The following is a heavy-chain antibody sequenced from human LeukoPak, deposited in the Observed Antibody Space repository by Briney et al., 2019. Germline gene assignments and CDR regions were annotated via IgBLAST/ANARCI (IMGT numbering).Heavy chain of an antibody. CDR1: GLTFSRYW. CDR3: VSRACTITACYVASWRCFDH. CDR2: INEGGSEK. V-gene: IGHV3-7*03. Sequence: PGGSLRLSCEASGLTFSRYWLTWVRQAPGKGLEWVANINEGGSEKNYVDSVKARFTISRDNAKSSLYLQMNNLRDDDTAVYHCVSRACTITACYVASWRCFDHWGQGTPVTVSS. D-gene: IGHD2-2*01. J-gene: IGHJ4*02.